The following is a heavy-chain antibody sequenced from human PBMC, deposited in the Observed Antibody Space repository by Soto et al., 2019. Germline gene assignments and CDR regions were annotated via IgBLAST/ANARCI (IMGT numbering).Heavy chain of an antibody. J-gene: IGHJ6*02. CDR1: EFTFNTYA. CDR2: IAYDGNDK. D-gene: IGHD1-7*01. CDR3: ARDVGNYVPYYYGMDV. Sequence: QAQLVESGGGVVQPGRSLRLSCAASEFTFNTYAMHWVRQAPGKGLEWVAVIAYDGNDKYYADSVKGRFTISRDNSKNALCLQMNTLRPEDTAMYYCARDVGNYVPYYYGMDVWGQGTTVTVSS. V-gene: IGHV3-30*03.